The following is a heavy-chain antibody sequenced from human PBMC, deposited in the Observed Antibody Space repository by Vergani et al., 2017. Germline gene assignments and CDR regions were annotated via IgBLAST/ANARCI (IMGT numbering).Heavy chain of an antibody. J-gene: IGHJ6*02. D-gene: IGHD2-2*01. CDR1: GYTFTTYY. CDR3: ARDHCTSVNCYEYHYHGMDV. V-gene: IGHV1-2*02. CDR2: INPSSGDP. Sequence: VQLVQSGDAVRKPGASVKVSCKASGYTFTTYYVHWVRRAPGQGPEWIGWINPSSGDPEYAQKFQVRVTVTRDTSPSAAYMELSTLRSDDTAIYYCARDHCTSVNCYEYHYHGMDVWGQGTTVTVSS.